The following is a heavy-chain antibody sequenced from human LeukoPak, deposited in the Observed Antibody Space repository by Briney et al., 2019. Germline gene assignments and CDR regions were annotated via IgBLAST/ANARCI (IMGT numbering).Heavy chain of an antibody. Sequence: SQTLSLTCAISGDNVSSNSATWSWIRQSPSRGLEWLGRTYNRSKWYSDYAVSVKGRITINPDTSKNQFSLQLTSETPEDTAVYYCARGVGGGWKVFDYWGQGTLVTVSS. D-gene: IGHD2-15*01. CDR1: GDNVSSNSAT. J-gene: IGHJ4*02. CDR3: ARGVGGGWKVFDY. V-gene: IGHV6-1*01. CDR2: TYNRSKWYS.